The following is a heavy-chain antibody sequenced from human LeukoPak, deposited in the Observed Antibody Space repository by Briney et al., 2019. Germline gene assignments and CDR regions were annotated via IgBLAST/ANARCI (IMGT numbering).Heavy chain of an antibody. CDR1: GINFSNAW. CDR3: STGGGVLRFL. J-gene: IGHJ1*01. D-gene: IGHD3-3*01. V-gene: IGHV3-15*01. Sequence: GGSLRLSCAASGINFSNAWLTWVRQAPGKGLEWVGRIKSKKDGEITDYAAPVKGRFTISRDDSKHTLYLQMISLKTEDTAVYYCSTGGGVLRFLGGQGTLVTVSS. CDR2: IKSKKDGEIT.